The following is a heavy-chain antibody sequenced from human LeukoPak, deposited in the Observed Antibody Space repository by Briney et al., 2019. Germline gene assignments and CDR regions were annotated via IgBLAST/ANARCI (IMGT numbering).Heavy chain of an antibody. V-gene: IGHV1-2*02. Sequence: ASVKASCKASGYTFTGYYMHWVRQAPGQGLEWMGWINPNSGGTNYAQKFQGRVTMTRDTSISTAYMELSSLRSEDTAVYYCARDMGCSSITCYSVPYDAFDIWGQGTMVTVSS. CDR1: GYTFTGYY. CDR3: ARDMGCSSITCYSVPYDAFDI. D-gene: IGHD2-2*02. J-gene: IGHJ3*02. CDR2: INPNSGGT.